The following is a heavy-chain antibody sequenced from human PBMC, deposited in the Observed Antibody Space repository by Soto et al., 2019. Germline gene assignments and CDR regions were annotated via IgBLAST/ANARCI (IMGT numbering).Heavy chain of an antibody. D-gene: IGHD2-15*01. CDR1: GFTFSSYS. J-gene: IGHJ6*03. CDR3: ARGGYCSGGSCYETRYYYMDV. V-gene: IGHV3-48*02. CDR2: IRSSSSTI. Sequence: EVQLVESGGGLVQTGGSLRLSCAASGFTFSSYSMTWVRQAPGKGLEWVSYIRSSSSTIYYADSVKGRFTISRDNPINSMYLQMNSLRDEDTAVYDCARGGYCSGGSCYETRYYYMDVWGKGTTVTVSS.